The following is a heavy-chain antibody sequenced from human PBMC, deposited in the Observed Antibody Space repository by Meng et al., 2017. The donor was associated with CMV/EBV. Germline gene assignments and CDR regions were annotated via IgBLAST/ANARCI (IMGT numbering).Heavy chain of an antibody. V-gene: IGHV4-34*01. CDR3: ARVWVRPAVLRFLKSVRFDP. J-gene: IGHJ5*02. D-gene: IGHD3-3*01. Sequence: QVPLQQWGAGLLKPPETVALAWVVYGGSFSGYYWSWIRQPPGKGLEWSGEINHSGSTNYNPSLKSRVTISVDTSKNQFSLKLSSVTAADTAVYYCARVWVRPAVLRFLKSVRFDPWGQGTLVTVSS. CDR2: INHSGST. CDR1: GGSFSGYY.